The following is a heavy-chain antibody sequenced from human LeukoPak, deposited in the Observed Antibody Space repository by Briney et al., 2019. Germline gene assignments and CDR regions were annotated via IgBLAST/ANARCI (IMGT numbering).Heavy chain of an antibody. V-gene: IGHV3-74*01. CDR3: ARDTGRVWFGELLGVGFDY. CDR1: GFTFSSYW. J-gene: IGHJ4*02. D-gene: IGHD3-10*01. CDR2: INSDGSST. Sequence: GGSLRLSCAGSGFTFSSYWMHWVRQAPGKGLVWVSRINSDGSSTSYADSVKGRFTISRDNAKNTLYLQMNSLRAEDTAVYYCARDTGRVWFGELLGVGFDYWGQGTLVTVSS.